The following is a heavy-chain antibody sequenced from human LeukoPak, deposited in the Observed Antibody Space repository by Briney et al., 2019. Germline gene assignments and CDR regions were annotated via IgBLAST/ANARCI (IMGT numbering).Heavy chain of an antibody. J-gene: IGHJ4*02. CDR2: ISSNGGST. CDR3: ATATYSSGWQFDY. CDR1: GFTFSSYA. V-gene: IGHV3-64*01. D-gene: IGHD6-19*01. Sequence: GGSLRLSCAASGFTFSSYAMHWVRQAPGKGLEYVSAISSNGGSTYYANSVKGRFTISRDNSKNTLYLQMGSLRAEDMAVYYCATATYSSGWQFDYWGQGTLVTVSS.